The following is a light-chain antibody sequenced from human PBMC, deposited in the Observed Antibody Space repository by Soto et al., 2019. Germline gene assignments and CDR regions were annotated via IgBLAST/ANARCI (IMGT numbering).Light chain of an antibody. CDR3: SSYTSSSTLYV. CDR1: SSDVGGYHY. J-gene: IGLJ1*01. V-gene: IGLV2-14*03. Sequence: QSALTQPASVSGSPGQSITISCTGTSSDVGGYHYVSWYQQHPGKAPKLMIYDVSNRPSGVSNRFSGFKSVNTASLTISGLQAEDEADYYCSSYTSSSTLYVFGTGTKLTVL. CDR2: DVS.